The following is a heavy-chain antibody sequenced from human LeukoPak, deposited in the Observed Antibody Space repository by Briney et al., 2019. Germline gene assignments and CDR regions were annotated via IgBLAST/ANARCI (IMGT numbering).Heavy chain of an antibody. Sequence: KPSETLSLTCAVYGGSFSGYYWSWIRQPPGKGLEWIWVINHSGSTNYNPSLKSRVIISVDTSKNQFSLKLSSVTAADTAVYYCARGRGYCSSTSCRGRWFDPWGQGTLVTVSS. CDR1: GGSFSGYY. D-gene: IGHD2-2*01. V-gene: IGHV4-34*01. CDR2: INHSGST. J-gene: IGHJ5*02. CDR3: ARGRGYCSSTSCRGRWFDP.